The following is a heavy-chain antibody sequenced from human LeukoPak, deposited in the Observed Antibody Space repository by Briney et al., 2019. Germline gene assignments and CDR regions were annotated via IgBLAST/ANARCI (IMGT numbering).Heavy chain of an antibody. CDR1: GGSISSGSYY. D-gene: IGHD4-23*01. J-gene: IGHJ4*02. Sequence: PSETLSLTCTVSGGSISSGSYYWSWIRQPAGKGLEWIGRMYSSGSTNYNPSLKSRVTISVDTSKNQFSLKLSSVTAADTAVYYCARHGGYSSPPLYWGQGTLVTVSS. CDR2: MYSSGST. V-gene: IGHV4-61*02. CDR3: ARHGGYSSPPLY.